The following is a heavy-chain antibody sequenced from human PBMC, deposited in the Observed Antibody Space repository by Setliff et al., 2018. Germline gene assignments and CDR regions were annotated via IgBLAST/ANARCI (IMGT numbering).Heavy chain of an antibody. CDR3: ARRYCSGGSCDFDP. J-gene: IGHJ5*02. Sequence: SETLSLTCTVSGGSISSYYWSWIRQPPGKGLEWIGYIYYSGSTNYNPSLKSRDTISVDTSKNQFSLKLSSATAADTAVYYCARRYCSGGSCDFDPWGQGTLVTVSS. CDR1: GGSISSYY. V-gene: IGHV4-59*01. D-gene: IGHD2-15*01. CDR2: IYYSGST.